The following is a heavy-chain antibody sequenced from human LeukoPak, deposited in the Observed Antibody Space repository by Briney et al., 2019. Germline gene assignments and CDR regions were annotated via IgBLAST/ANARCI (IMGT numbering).Heavy chain of an antibody. V-gene: IGHV3-30*18. CDR1: GFTFSNYG. D-gene: IGHD5-18*01. Sequence: GGSLRLSCAASGFTFSNYGMHWVRQAPGKGLEWVAVMSYDGYKKYYADSVKGRFTVSRDNFKNTLILQMNSLRDEDTAVYYCAKDHASLDTAAVALFEFGYWGQGTLVTVSS. CDR3: AKDHASLDTAAVALFEFGY. J-gene: IGHJ4*02. CDR2: MSYDGYKK.